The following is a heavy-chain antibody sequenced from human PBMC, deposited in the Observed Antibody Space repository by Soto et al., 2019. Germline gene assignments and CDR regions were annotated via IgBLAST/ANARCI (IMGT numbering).Heavy chain of an antibody. V-gene: IGHV3-23*01. Sequence: GGSLILSCAASGFTFSSYAMSWVRQAPGKGLEWVSAISGSGGSTYYADSVKGRFTISRDNSKNTLYLQMNSLRAEDTAVYYCAKDPHYDILTGYYDYWGQGTLVTVSS. D-gene: IGHD3-9*01. CDR3: AKDPHYDILTGYYDY. CDR2: ISGSGGST. J-gene: IGHJ4*02. CDR1: GFTFSSYA.